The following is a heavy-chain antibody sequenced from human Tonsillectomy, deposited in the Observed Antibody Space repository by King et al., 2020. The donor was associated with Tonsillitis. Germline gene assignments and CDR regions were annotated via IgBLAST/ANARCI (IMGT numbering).Heavy chain of an antibody. V-gene: IGHV3-23*04. CDR2: ISNNGGRT. J-gene: IGHJ4*02. CDR3: AKDRGRGPGYYFDY. Sequence: VQLVESGGDLVQPGGSLRLSCAASGFTFLSYAMSWVRQAPGKGLEWVAGISNNGGRTYFADSVKGRFTISRDNSKNTLYLQISSLRAEDTAVYHCAKDRGRGPGYYFDYWGQGALVTVSS. CDR1: GFTFLSYA. D-gene: IGHD1-14*01.